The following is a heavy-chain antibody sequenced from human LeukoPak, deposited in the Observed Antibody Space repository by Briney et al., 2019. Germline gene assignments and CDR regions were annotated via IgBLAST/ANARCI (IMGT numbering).Heavy chain of an antibody. V-gene: IGHV4-39*07. CDR3: ARVEGYCSGGSCYSDYYFDY. D-gene: IGHD2-15*01. Sequence: SETLSLTCTVSSGSISSGDYYWSWIRQPPGKGLEWIGSIYHSGSTYYNPSLKSRVTISVDTSKNQFSLKLSSVTAADTAVYYCARVEGYCSGGSCYSDYYFDYWGQGTLVTVSS. J-gene: IGHJ4*02. CDR2: IYHSGST. CDR1: SGSISSGDYY.